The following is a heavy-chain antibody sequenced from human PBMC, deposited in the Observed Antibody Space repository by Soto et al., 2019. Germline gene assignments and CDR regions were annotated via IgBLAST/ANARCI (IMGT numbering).Heavy chain of an antibody. CDR3: AKGAGNIVLMVYATLFDY. Sequence: GGSLRLSCAASGFTFDDYAMHWVRQAPGKGLEWVSGISWNSGSIGYADSVKGRFTISRDNAKNSLYLQMNSLRAEDTALYYCAKGAGNIVLMVYATLFDYWGQGTLVTVSS. CDR2: ISWNSGSI. D-gene: IGHD2-8*01. J-gene: IGHJ4*02. V-gene: IGHV3-9*01. CDR1: GFTFDDYA.